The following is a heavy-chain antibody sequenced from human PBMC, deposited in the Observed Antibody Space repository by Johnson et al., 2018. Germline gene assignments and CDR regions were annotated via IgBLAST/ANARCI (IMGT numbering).Heavy chain of an antibody. J-gene: IGHJ3*02. V-gene: IGHV3-9*01. D-gene: IGHD2-15*01. CDR1: GFAFEDYA. CDR3: AKDMVERILGGTSSDDAFDI. Sequence: VQLVEFGGGLVRPGRSLRLSCAASGFAFEDYAMQWVRQAPGKGLEWVSGINWNSDSVAYADSVKGLFTISRDNAKNSLHLQMNSLRAEDTALYYCAKDMVERILGGTSSDDAFDIWGQGTMVTVSS. CDR2: INWNSDSV.